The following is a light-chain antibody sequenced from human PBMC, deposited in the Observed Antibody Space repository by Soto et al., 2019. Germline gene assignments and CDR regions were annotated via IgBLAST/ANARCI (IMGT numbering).Light chain of an antibody. V-gene: IGKV1-9*01. CDR3: QQLTSYPRT. CDR2: AAS. CDR1: QGIGSY. J-gene: IGKJ1*01. Sequence: DIQLTQSPSFLSASVGDRVTITCRASQGIGSYLAWYQQIPGKAPKLLIYAASTLQSGVPSRFSGSGSGTEFTLTISSLQPEDFATYYCQQLTSYPRTFGQGTKVEIK.